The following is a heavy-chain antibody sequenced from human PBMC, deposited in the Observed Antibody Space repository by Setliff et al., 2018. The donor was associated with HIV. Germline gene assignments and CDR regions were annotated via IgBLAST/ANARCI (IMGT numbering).Heavy chain of an antibody. CDR2: IYYNGWT. D-gene: IGHD3-22*01. CDR1: GDSVTGYH. V-gene: IGHV4-4*07. J-gene: IGHJ4*02. Sequence: SETLSLTCIVSGDSVTGYHWNWIRQPAGQGLEWIGRIYYNGWTDYNPSLKSRLTMSVDTSNNLFSLRLTSVTAADAAVYFCARDVARFDYDTGGYYVSHFDYWGQGIQVTVSS. CDR3: ARDVARFDYDTGGYYVSHFDY.